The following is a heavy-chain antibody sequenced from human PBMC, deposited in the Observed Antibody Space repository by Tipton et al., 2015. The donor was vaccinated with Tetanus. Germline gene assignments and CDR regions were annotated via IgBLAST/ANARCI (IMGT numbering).Heavy chain of an antibody. CDR1: GFTFSTYA. CDR3: AKDQLWLLGGIH. V-gene: IGHV3-23*01. J-gene: IGHJ4*02. D-gene: IGHD5-18*01. Sequence: SLRLSCSASGFTFSTYAMNWVRQAPGKGLEWVAAISSSGLTTYYADSIKGRLAIARDNSNNTLYLQLSSLRVDDTAMYYCAKDQLWLLGGIHWGRGTLVAVSS. CDR2: ISSSGLTT.